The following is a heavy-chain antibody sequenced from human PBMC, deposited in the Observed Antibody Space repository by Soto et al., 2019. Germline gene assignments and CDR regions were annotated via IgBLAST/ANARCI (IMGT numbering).Heavy chain of an antibody. Sequence: SETLSLTCTVSGGSISTYYWNWIRKSPGKGLEWIGYIYRTGSTHYNPSLNSRAAISLDTCRNRFSLKLNSVTAADTAVYFCARQIGDDPFDIWGQGTMVTVSS. V-gene: IGHV4-59*08. D-gene: IGHD3-3*01. CDR1: GGSISTYY. CDR2: IYRTGST. CDR3: ARQIGDDPFDI. J-gene: IGHJ3*02.